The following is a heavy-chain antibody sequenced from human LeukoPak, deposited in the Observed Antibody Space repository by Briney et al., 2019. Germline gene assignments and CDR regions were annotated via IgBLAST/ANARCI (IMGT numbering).Heavy chain of an antibody. CDR1: GYTFTSYA. J-gene: IGHJ6*03. V-gene: IGHV7-4-1*02. CDR3: ARCYDFWSGYSNYYYYYYMDV. Sequence: GASLKVSCKASGYTFTSYAMNSVRQSPGQGLECMGWINTNTGNPTYAQGFTGRFVFSLDTSVSTAYLQISSLKAEDTAVYYCARCYDFWSGYSNYYYYYYMDVWGKGTTVTVSS. CDR2: INTNTGNP. D-gene: IGHD3-3*01.